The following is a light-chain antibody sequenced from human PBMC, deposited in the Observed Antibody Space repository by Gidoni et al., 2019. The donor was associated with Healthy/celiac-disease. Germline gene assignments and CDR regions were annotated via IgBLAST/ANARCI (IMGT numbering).Light chain of an antibody. CDR3: QSYDSSLSGSGV. CDR1: SSHIGAGYD. V-gene: IGLV1-40*01. Sequence: QSVLPQPPSVSGAPGQRVPISCTGSSSHIGAGYDVHWYQQLPGTAPKLLIYGNSNRPSGVPDRFSGSKSGTSASLAITGLQAEDEADYYCQSYDSSLSGSGVFGGGTKLTVL. CDR2: GNS. J-gene: IGLJ2*01.